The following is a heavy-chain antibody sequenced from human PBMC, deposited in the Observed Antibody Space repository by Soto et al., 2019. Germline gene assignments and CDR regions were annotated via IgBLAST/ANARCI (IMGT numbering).Heavy chain of an antibody. CDR3: ARGWLRDPWMY. CDR1: GFTFSSYN. J-gene: IGHJ4*02. D-gene: IGHD5-12*01. Sequence: EVQLVESGGGLVRPGGSLTLSCAASGFTFSSYNMNWVRQAPGKGLEWVSSISSSSTYIYYADSVRGRFTISRGNTKNALYLQMNSLRAEDTAVYYCARGWLRDPWMYWGQGTLVTVSS. V-gene: IGHV3-21*01. CDR2: ISSSSTYI.